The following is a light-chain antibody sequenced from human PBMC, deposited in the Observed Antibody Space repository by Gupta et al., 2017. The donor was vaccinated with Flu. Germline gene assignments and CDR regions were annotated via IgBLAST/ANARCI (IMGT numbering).Light chain of an antibody. V-gene: IGKV4-1*01. CDR2: WAS. Sequence: CLGERATINCESSQSVLYSSNNKNYLAWYQKKPGQPPKLLIYWASTRESGVPDRFSGSGSGTDFTLTISSLQAEDVAVYYCQQYYSIPQTFGQGTKVEIK. CDR3: QQYYSIPQT. CDR1: QSVLYSSNNKNY. J-gene: IGKJ1*01.